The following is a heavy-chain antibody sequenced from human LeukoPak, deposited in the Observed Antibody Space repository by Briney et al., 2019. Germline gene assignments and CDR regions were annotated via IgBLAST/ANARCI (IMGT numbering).Heavy chain of an antibody. J-gene: IGHJ4*02. Sequence: PGGSLRLSCAASGFTFSSYSMNWVRQAPGKGLEWVSSIGSSSSYIYYADSVKGRFTISRDNAKNSLYLQMNSLRAEDTAVYYCARAKRYYDSSGSSSYYFDYWGQGTLVTVSS. CDR2: IGSSSSYI. D-gene: IGHD3-22*01. CDR3: ARAKRYYDSSGSSSYYFDY. V-gene: IGHV3-21*01. CDR1: GFTFSSYS.